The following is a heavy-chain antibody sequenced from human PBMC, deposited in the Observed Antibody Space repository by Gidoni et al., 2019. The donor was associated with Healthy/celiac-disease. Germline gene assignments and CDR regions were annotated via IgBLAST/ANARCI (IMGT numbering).Heavy chain of an antibody. J-gene: IGHJ4*02. CDR1: GVTVRSNY. D-gene: IGHD5-18*01. CDR2: IYSGGST. Sequence: EVQLVESGGGLVQPGGSLRLSCEASGVTVRSNYMSWVRQAPGKGLEWVSVIYSGGSTYYADSVKGRFTISRDNSENTLYLQMNSLRVEDTAVYYCAARRIQLWGTTDYWGQGTLVTVPS. CDR3: AARRIQLWGTTDY. V-gene: IGHV3-66*02.